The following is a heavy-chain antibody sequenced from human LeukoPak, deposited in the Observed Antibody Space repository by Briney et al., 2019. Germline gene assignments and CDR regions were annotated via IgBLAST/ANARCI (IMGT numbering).Heavy chain of an antibody. D-gene: IGHD3-9*01. CDR1: GGSISSYY. CDR2: IHYSGST. J-gene: IGHJ6*03. V-gene: IGHV4-59*08. Sequence: PSETLSLTCTVSGGSISSYYWIWIRQPPGKGLEWIGYIHYSGSTNYNPSLKRRRTISVETSKNHVSLKLMSVTAADTDVYYCARVTRYFDWLSLYYYYYMDVWGKGTTVTISS. CDR3: ARVTRYFDWLSLYYYYYMDV.